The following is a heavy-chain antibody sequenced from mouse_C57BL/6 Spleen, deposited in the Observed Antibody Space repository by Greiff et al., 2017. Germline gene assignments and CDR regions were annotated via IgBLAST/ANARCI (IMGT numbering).Heavy chain of an antibody. CDR2: IDPSDSYT. Sequence: QVQLQQPGAELVKPGASVKLSCKASGYTFTSYWMQWVKQRPGQGLEWIGEIDPSDSYTNYNQKFKGKATLTVDTSSSTAYMQLSSLTSEDSAVYYCARGGGNYVYAMDYWGQGTSVTVSS. CDR3: ARGGGNYVYAMDY. CDR1: GYTFTSYW. V-gene: IGHV1-50*01. D-gene: IGHD2-1*01. J-gene: IGHJ4*01.